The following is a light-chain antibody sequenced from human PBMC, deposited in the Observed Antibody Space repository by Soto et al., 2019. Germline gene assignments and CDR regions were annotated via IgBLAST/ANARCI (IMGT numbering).Light chain of an antibody. CDR1: NIGSKS. CDR3: RVWDSSSDQVV. J-gene: IGLJ2*01. V-gene: IGLV3-21*04. Sequence: SYELTQPPSVSVAPGKTARITCGGNNIGSKSVHWYQQKPGQAPVLVIYYDSDRPSGIPERFSGSNTGNTATLTISSVEAGDEAAYYCRVWDSSSDQVVFGGGTQLTVL. CDR2: YDS.